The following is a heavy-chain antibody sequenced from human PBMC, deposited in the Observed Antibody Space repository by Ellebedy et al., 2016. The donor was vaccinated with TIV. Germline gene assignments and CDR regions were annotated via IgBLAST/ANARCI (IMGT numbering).Heavy chain of an antibody. D-gene: IGHD6-25*01. CDR3: ARERLQKNWFDP. J-gene: IGHJ5*02. CDR1: GYTFTGYY. CDR2: INPNSGGT. Sequence: AASVKVSCKASGYTFTGYYMHWARQAPGQGLEWMGWINPNSGGTNYAQKFQGRVTMTRDRSISTAYMELSRLRSDDTAVYYCARERLQKNWFDPWGQGTLVTVSS. V-gene: IGHV1-2*02.